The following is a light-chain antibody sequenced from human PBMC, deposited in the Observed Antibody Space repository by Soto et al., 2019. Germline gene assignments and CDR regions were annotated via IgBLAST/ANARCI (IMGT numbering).Light chain of an antibody. J-gene: IGLJ1*01. Sequence: QSALTQPRSVSGSPGQAVTISCTGTSSDGGGYNYVSWYQQHPGKAPKLMIYDVSKRSSGVPDRFSGSKSGNTASLTISGLQAEDEADYYCCSYAGSYTFFYVFGTGTKVTVL. CDR3: CSYAGSYTFFYV. V-gene: IGLV2-11*01. CDR2: DVS. CDR1: SSDGGGYNY.